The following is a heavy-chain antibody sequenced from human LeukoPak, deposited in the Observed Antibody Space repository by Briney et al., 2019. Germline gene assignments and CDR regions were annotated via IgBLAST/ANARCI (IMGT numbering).Heavy chain of an antibody. Sequence: GASVKVSCKVSGYTLTELSMHWVRQAPGKGLEWMGGFGPEDGETIYAQKFQGRVTMTEDTSTDTAYMELSSLRSEDTAVYYCATGLPSLVAARFYYYYYGMDVWGQGTTVTVSS. CDR2: FGPEDGET. CDR1: GYTLTELS. D-gene: IGHD2-15*01. V-gene: IGHV1-24*01. J-gene: IGHJ6*02. CDR3: ATGLPSLVAARFYYYYYGMDV.